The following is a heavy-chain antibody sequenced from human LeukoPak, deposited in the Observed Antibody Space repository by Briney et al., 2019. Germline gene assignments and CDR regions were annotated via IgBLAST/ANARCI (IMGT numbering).Heavy chain of an antibody. CDR3: AKHLIAAAGVLYNY. CDR2: ISSSSSSYI. Sequence: GGSLRLSCAASGFTFSSYSMNWVRQAPGKGLEWVSSISSSSSSYIYYADSVKGRFTISRDNAKNSLYLQMNSLRAEDTAVYYCAKHLIAAAGVLYNYWGQGTLVTVSS. J-gene: IGHJ4*02. CDR1: GFTFSSYS. V-gene: IGHV3-21*01. D-gene: IGHD6-13*01.